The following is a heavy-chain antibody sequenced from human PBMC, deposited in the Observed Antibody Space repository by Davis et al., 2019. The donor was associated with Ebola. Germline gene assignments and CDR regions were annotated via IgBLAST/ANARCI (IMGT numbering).Heavy chain of an antibody. CDR1: GDSVSSGG. CDR2: TYYNSKWYN. CDR3: VRGWGRSGLDV. D-gene: IGHD3-16*01. J-gene: IGHJ6*02. Sequence: PSETLSLTCAISGDSVSSGGWNWIRQSPSRGLEWLGRTYYNSKWYNDYAVSVKSRITISPDTSKNQLSLQLNSVTPEDTAVYYCVRGWGRSGLDVWGQGTTVTVSS. V-gene: IGHV6-1*01.